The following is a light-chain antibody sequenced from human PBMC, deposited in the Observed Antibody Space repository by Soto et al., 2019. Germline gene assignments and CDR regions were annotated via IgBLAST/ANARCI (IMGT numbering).Light chain of an antibody. CDR1: QSVSSSY. CDR3: QQYGSSPQIT. Sequence: EIVLTQSPATLSLSPGERATLSCRASQSVSSSYLAWYQQKPGQAPRLLIYGASSRATGIPDRFSGSGSGTDFTLTISRLEPEDFAVYYCQQYGSSPQITFGPGTKVDIK. V-gene: IGKV3-20*01. CDR2: GAS. J-gene: IGKJ3*01.